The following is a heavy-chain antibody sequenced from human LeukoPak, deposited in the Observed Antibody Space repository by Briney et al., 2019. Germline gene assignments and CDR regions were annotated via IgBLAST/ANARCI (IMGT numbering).Heavy chain of an antibody. Sequence: KSSETLSLTCPVSGGSITSSSSYWGWIRQPPGKGLEWMGPTYYSGTTYYNPSLKSRVTMSVDTSKNQFSLKLSSVTAADTAVYYCARGVGSVSPRIYYYYYYMDVWGKGTTVTVSS. D-gene: IGHD5/OR15-5a*01. CDR3: ARGVGSVSPRIYYYYYYMDV. V-gene: IGHV4-39*07. CDR2: TYYSGTT. J-gene: IGHJ6*03. CDR1: GGSITSSSSY.